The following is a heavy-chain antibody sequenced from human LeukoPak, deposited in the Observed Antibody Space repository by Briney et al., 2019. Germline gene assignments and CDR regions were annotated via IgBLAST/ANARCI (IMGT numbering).Heavy chain of an antibody. D-gene: IGHD2-8*02. J-gene: IGHJ3*01. CDR2: ISSSSSYI. V-gene: IGHV3-21*01. CDR3: ARDSTGWQATAYDV. Sequence: GGSLRLSCAASGFTFSSYSMDWVRQAPGKGLEWVSSISSSSSYIYYADSGKGRFTISRDNAKNSLYLQMNSLRAEDTAVYYCARDSTGWQATAYDVWGQGTMVTVSS. CDR1: GFTFSSYS.